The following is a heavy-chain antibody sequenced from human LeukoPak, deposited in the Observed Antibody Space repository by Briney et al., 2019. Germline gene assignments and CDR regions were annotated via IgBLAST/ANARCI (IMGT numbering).Heavy chain of an antibody. J-gene: IGHJ3*02. CDR1: GGSFSGYF. CDR3: ARLHQGAFDI. Sequence: SETLSLTRAVYGGSFSGYFWSWIRQPPGKGLEGIGEINHSGSTNYNPSLKSRVTISVDTSKNQFSLKLSSVTAADTAVYYCARLHQGAFDIWGQGTMVTVSS. V-gene: IGHV4-34*01. CDR2: INHSGST.